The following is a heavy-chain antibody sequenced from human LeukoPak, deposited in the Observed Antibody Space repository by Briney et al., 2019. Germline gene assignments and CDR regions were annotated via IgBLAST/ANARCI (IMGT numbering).Heavy chain of an antibody. Sequence: PSETLSLTCSVSWGSIRNSSYVWGWIRQPPGKGLEWIVSIYYSGSTYYNPSLKSRVTISVDTSKNQFSLKLSSVTAADTAVYYCARVALSNYYVSSGPPAAWGQWTLVTVSS. CDR3: ARVALSNYYVSSGPPAA. V-gene: IGHV4-39*07. D-gene: IGHD3-22*01. CDR1: WGSIRNSSYV. J-gene: IGHJ5*02. CDR2: IYYSGST.